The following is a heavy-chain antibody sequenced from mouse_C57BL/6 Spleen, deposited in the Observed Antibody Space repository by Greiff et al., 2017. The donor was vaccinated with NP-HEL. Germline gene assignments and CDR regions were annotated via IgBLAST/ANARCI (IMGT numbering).Heavy chain of an antibody. Sequence: VQLQQPGAELVRPGTSVKLSCKASGYTFTSYWMHWVKQRPGQGLEWIGVIDPSDSYTNYNQKFKGKATLTVDTSASTAYMQLSSLTSEDSAVYYWARDDGVYWGQGTTLTVSS. CDR1: GYTFTSYW. CDR2: IDPSDSYT. CDR3: ARDDGVY. J-gene: IGHJ2*01. D-gene: IGHD2-12*01. V-gene: IGHV1-59*01.